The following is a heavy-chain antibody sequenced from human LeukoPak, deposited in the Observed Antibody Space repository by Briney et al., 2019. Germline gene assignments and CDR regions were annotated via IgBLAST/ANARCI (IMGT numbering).Heavy chain of an antibody. CDR2: VTESGGSA. V-gene: IGHV3-23*01. CDR3: TSRPLLSYYGSGRTRSDY. Sequence: GGSLRLSCVASGFTFSTYVMGWVRQVPGKGLEWVSVVTESGGSAYYADSVKGRFTIFRDNSKNTTYLQMNSLKTEDTAVYYCTSRPLLSYYGSGRTRSDYWGQGTLVTVSS. J-gene: IGHJ4*02. CDR1: GFTFSTYV. D-gene: IGHD3-10*01.